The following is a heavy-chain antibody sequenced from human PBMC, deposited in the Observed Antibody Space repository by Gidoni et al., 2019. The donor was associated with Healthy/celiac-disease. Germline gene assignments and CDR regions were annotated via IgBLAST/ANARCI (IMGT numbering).Heavy chain of an antibody. V-gene: IGHV1-69*01. J-gene: IGHJ5*02. D-gene: IGHD5-12*01. CDR1: GGHLTSYS. CDR3: ARVCRDGYHNWFDP. Sequence: QVQLVQSGAEVKKPGSPVKVSCMASGGHLTSYSISWVRQAPGQGLEWMGGIIPIFGTANYAQKFQGRVTITADESTSTAYMELSSLRSEDTAVYYCARVCRDGYHNWFDPWGQGTLVTVSS. CDR2: IIPIFGTA.